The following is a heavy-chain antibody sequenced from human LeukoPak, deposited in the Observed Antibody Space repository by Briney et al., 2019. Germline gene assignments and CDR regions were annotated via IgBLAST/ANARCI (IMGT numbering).Heavy chain of an antibody. CDR3: ARVVSDDSRNSDY. Sequence: ASVKVSCKASGYTSTGYYMHWVRQAPGQGLEWMGWINPNSGGTNYAQKFQGRVTITRDTSISTAYMELSRLRSDDTAVYYCARVVSDDSRNSDYWGQGTLVTVSS. V-gene: IGHV1-2*02. CDR2: INPNSGGT. CDR1: GYTSTGYY. J-gene: IGHJ4*02. D-gene: IGHD3-22*01.